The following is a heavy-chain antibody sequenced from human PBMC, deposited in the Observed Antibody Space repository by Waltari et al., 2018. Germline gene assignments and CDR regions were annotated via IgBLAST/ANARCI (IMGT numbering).Heavy chain of an antibody. CDR1: GFNLNTNA. V-gene: IGHV3-23*01. D-gene: IGHD6-13*01. CDR3: AKEVWQQLVKMVGWFDP. Sequence: EVQLLESGGGLVQHGGSLRLSCVASGFNLNTNAMSWVRQVPGKGLEWVSAFGSDGRTYYADSVKGRFTISKDTSKNTLYLQMDSLRAEDTAVYYCAKEVWQQLVKMVGWFDPWGQGTLVTVSS. CDR2: FGSDGRT. J-gene: IGHJ5*02.